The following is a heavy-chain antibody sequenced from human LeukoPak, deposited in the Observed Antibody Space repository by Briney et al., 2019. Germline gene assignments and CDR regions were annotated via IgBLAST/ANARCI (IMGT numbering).Heavy chain of an antibody. V-gene: IGHV4-59*12. D-gene: IGHD5-24*01. J-gene: IGHJ3*02. CDR3: ARDRRDGYNYPGAFDI. CDR1: GGSISSYY. CDR2: VYYSGST. Sequence: SEILSLTCTVSGGSISSYYWSWIRQPPGKGLECIGHVYYSGSTDYNPSLKSRLTISVDSSMNQFSLKLSSVTAADTAVYYCARDRRDGYNYPGAFDIWGQGTMVTVSS.